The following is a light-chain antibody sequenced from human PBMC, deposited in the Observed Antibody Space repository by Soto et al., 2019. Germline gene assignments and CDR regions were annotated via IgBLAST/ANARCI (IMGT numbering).Light chain of an antibody. CDR2: DAS. Sequence: DIQMTQSPSTLSASAGDTVTITCRASQSISTWLAWYQQKPGKAPKLLIFDASSLQSGVPSRFSGSGSGTEFTLTISSLQPDDFATDYCQQYDSYSWTFGQGTKVEIK. CDR1: QSISTW. V-gene: IGKV1-5*01. J-gene: IGKJ1*01. CDR3: QQYDSYSWT.